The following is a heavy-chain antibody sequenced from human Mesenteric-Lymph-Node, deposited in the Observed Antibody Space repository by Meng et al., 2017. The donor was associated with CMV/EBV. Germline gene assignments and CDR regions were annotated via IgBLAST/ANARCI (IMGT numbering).Heavy chain of an antibody. J-gene: IGHJ6*02. CDR1: GGSISGYY. CDR3: ARVRNPGGGLDV. D-gene: IGHD3-10*01. V-gene: IGHV4-59*01. Sequence: SQTPSLTCTVSGGSISGYYWSWIRQPPGKGPEWIAYIYYSGTTNYNPSLKSRVTISVDTSNNQFSLKLSSVTAADTAVYYCARVRNPGGGLDVWGQGTTVTVSS. CDR2: IYYSGTT.